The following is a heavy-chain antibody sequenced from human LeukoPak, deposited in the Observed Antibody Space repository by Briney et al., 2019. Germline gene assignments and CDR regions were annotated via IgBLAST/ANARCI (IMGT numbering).Heavy chain of an antibody. CDR1: GFTFSSYW. Sequence: GGSLRPSCPASGFTFSSYWMNWVRQAPGKGLGWVSRITSGGSSTTYADSVKGRFTISRDNSKDTLYLQMNSLRAEDTAVYYCARDQQLGYFDYWGQGTLVTVSS. D-gene: IGHD6-13*01. CDR3: ARDQQLGYFDY. V-gene: IGHV3-74*03. CDR2: ITSGGSST. J-gene: IGHJ4*02.